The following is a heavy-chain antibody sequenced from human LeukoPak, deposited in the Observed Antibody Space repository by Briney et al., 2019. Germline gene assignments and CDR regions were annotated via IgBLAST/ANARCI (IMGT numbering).Heavy chain of an antibody. CDR1: GFTFNSHW. D-gene: IGHD4-23*01. Sequence: QTGGSLRLSCAASGFTFNSHWMSWVRQAPERGLEWVANINQDGSEKNHVDSVRGRFTISRDNAKNSLYLQMNSLRVEDTAVYYCARDVNGGSFDYWGQGTLVTVSS. J-gene: IGHJ4*02. CDR3: ARDVNGGSFDY. CDR2: INQDGSEK. V-gene: IGHV3-7*01.